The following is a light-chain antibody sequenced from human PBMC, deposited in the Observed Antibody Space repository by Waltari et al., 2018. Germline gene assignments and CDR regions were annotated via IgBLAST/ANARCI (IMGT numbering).Light chain of an antibody. V-gene: IGKV3-11*01. Sequence: EIVLTQSPATLSLSPGARATLSCRASQSVSIYLAWYQQKPGQAPRLLIYDASTRATGIPDRFSGSGSGTDFTLTINALEPEDFAVYYCQQRINWARLTFGGGTKVEIK. CDR1: QSVSIY. CDR3: QQRINWARLT. J-gene: IGKJ4*01. CDR2: DAS.